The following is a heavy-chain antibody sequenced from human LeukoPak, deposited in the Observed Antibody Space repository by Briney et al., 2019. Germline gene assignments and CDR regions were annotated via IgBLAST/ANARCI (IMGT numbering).Heavy chain of an antibody. CDR3: ARETLSVTSHGSVKIPYACFYYGMDV. Sequence: GGSLRLSCAASEFIFNNYDMNWVRQAPGKGLEWVSYISSDGNGIYYADSVKGRFTISRDNAKNSLYLQMNSLRAEDTAVYYCARETLSVTSHGSVKIPYACFYYGMDVWGQGTTVTVSS. V-gene: IGHV3-48*03. D-gene: IGHD3-10*01. CDR1: EFIFNNYD. CDR2: ISSDGNGI. J-gene: IGHJ6*02.